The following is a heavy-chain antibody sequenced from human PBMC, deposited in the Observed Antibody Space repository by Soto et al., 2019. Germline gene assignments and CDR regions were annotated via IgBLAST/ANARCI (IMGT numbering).Heavy chain of an antibody. Sequence: GGSLRLSCAASGFTFSSYSMNWVRQAPGKGLEWVSYISSSSSTIYYADSVKGRFTISRDNAKNSLYLQMNSLRDEDTAVYYCARDAPPLAYYYDPKWFDPWGQGTLVNVS. J-gene: IGHJ5*02. V-gene: IGHV3-48*02. CDR1: GFTFSSYS. CDR2: ISSSSSTI. D-gene: IGHD3-22*01. CDR3: ARDAPPLAYYYDPKWFDP.